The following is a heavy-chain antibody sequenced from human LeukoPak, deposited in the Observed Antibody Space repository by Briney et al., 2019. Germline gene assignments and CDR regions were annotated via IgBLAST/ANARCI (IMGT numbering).Heavy chain of an antibody. Sequence: GGSLRLSCAASGFTFSSYAMSWVRQAPGKGLEWVSAISGSGGSTYYADSVKDRFTISRDNSKNTLYLQMNSLRAEDTAVYYCAREGMAHYYDSSGFLDYWGQGTLVTVSS. CDR2: ISGSGGST. V-gene: IGHV3-23*01. CDR1: GFTFSSYA. J-gene: IGHJ4*02. D-gene: IGHD3-22*01. CDR3: AREGMAHYYDSSGFLDY.